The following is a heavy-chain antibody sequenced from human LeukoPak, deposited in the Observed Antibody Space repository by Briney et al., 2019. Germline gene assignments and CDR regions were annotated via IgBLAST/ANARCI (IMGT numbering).Heavy chain of an antibody. V-gene: IGHV3-23*01. J-gene: IGHJ6*03. CDR1: GFTFSSYA. Sequence: GGSLRLSCAASGFTFSSYAMSWVRQAPGKGLEWVSAISGGGGSTYYADSVKGRFTISRDNSKNTLYLQMNSLRAEDTAVYYCASEDGVGHYYYYYYMDVWGKGTTVTVSS. CDR2: ISGGGGST. D-gene: IGHD2-8*01. CDR3: ASEDGVGHYYYYYYMDV.